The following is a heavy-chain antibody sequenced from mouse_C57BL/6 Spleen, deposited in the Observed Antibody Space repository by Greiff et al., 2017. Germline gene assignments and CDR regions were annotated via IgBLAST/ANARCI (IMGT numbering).Heavy chain of an antibody. CDR3: ASNGNLRPYYFDY. CDR1: GYSFTDYN. CDR2: INPNYGTT. V-gene: IGHV1-39*01. J-gene: IGHJ2*01. Sequence: EVKLMESGPELVKPGASVKISCKASGYSFTDYNMNWVKQSNGKSLEWIGVINPNYGTTSYNQKFKGKATLTVAQSSSTAYMQLNSLTSEDSAVYYCASNGNLRPYYFDYWGQGTTLTVSS. D-gene: IGHD2-1*01.